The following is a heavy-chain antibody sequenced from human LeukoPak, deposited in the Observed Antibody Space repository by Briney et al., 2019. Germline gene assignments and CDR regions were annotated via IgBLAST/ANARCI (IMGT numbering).Heavy chain of an antibody. Sequence: PGGSLRLSCAASGFSLSVYGMTWVRQAPGKGLEWVSVFSYNGENTHYAESVRGRFTISRDISKNTLFLQMSSLRAEDTAVYYCARLTASHFDYWGPGNLVTVSS. D-gene: IGHD2-2*01. CDR3: ARLTASHFDY. J-gene: IGHJ4*02. V-gene: IGHV3-23*01. CDR1: GFSLSVYG. CDR2: FSYNGENT.